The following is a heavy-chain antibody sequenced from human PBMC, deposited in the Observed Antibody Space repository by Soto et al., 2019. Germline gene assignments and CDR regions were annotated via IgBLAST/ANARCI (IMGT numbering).Heavy chain of an antibody. J-gene: IGHJ6*02. V-gene: IGHV3-74*01. CDR2: ITYDGSST. D-gene: IGHD2-15*01. CDR3: ARGIKNYYGSDV. CDR1: GFSFSSYW. Sequence: PGGSLRLSCAASGFSFSSYWMHWVRQAPGKGLVWVSRITYDGSSTSYADSVKGRATISRDNAENTVNLQMNSLTAEDTALYYCARGIKNYYGSDVWGQGTTVTVSS.